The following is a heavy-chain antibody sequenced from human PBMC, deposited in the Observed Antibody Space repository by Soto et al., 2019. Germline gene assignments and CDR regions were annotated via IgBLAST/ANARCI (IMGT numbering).Heavy chain of an antibody. CDR3: ARSQGSSTSLEIYYYYYYGMDV. CDR2: IIPIPGTA. V-gene: IGHV1-69*01. CDR1: GGTFGSYA. Sequence: QVQLVQSGDEVKKPGSSVKVSCKASGGTFGSYAISWVRQAPGQGLEWMGGIIPIPGTANYAQKFQGRVTMAADESTSTAYMELSSLRSEDTTVYYCARSQGSSTSLEIYYYYYYGMDVWGQGTTVTVSS. J-gene: IGHJ6*02. D-gene: IGHD2-2*01.